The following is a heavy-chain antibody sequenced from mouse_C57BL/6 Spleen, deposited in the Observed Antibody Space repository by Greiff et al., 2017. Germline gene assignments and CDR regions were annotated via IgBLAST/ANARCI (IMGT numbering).Heavy chain of an antibody. CDR1: GFNIKDDY. V-gene: IGHV14-4*01. Sequence: VQLKESGAELVRPGASVKLSCTASGFNIKDDYMHWVKQRPEQGLEWIGWIDPENGDTEYASKFQGKATITADTSSNTAYLQLSSLTSEDTAVYYCTTRLRREGLDYWGQGTTLTVSS. CDR3: TTRLRREGLDY. J-gene: IGHJ2*01. D-gene: IGHD2-4*01. CDR2: IDPENGDT.